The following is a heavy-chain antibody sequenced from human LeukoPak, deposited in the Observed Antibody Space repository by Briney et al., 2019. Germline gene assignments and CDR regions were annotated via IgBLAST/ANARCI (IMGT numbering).Heavy chain of an antibody. CDR1: GGSVSSGRYY. Sequence: SETPFLTCTVSGGSVSSGRYYWSWIRQPPGKGLEWIGYIYYSGSTSYNPSYSSGSTNYNPSLKSRVTISIDTSKNQFSLRLNSVTAADTAVYYCARASGVSSYLLPIWGQGTLVTVSS. D-gene: IGHD2-8*01. CDR3: ARASGVSSYLLPI. V-gene: IGHV4-61*01. CDR2: IYYSGSTSYNPSYSSGST. J-gene: IGHJ4*02.